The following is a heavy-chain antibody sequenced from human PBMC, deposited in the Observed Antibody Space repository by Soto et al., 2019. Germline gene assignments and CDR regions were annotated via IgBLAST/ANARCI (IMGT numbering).Heavy chain of an antibody. J-gene: IGHJ4*02. CDR2: MDEDGSER. Sequence: EVQLVESGGGLVQPGGSLRLSCAVSGFSFSSAWMTWIRQAPGKGLERVAIMDEDGSERYYVDSVKGRFTIARDNAKNALFLQMHSPRVEDTAVYFCARDRAYSRFDYWGQGSLVTVSS. CDR1: GFSFSSAW. CDR3: ARDRAYSRFDY. V-gene: IGHV3-7*03. D-gene: IGHD4-4*01.